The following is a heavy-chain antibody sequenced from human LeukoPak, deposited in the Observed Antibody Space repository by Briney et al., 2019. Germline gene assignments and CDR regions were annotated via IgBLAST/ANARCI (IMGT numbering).Heavy chain of an antibody. CDR3: TRGNAN. V-gene: IGHV4-59*01. Sequence: SETLSLTCTVSGGSISTYYWSWIRQPPGKGLEWIGYINYSGSNNYNPSLKSRVTISVDTSKNQFFLKLSSVTAADTALYYCTRGNANWGQGTLVTVSS. J-gene: IGHJ4*02. CDR1: GGSISTYY. CDR2: INYSGSN.